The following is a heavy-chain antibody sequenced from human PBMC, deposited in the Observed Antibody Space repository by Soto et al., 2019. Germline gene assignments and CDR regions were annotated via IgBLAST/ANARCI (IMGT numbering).Heavy chain of an antibody. D-gene: IGHD3-3*01. CDR1: GFTFSDYY. Sequence: QVQLVESGGGLVKPGGSLRLSCAASGFTFSDYYMSWIRQAPGKGLEWVSYISSSGSTIYYADSVKGRFNISRDNAKNSLYLQMNSLRAEDTAVYYCARPDYDFWSGYYTGGEDYWGQGTLVTVSS. CDR2: ISSSGSTI. J-gene: IGHJ4*02. V-gene: IGHV3-11*01. CDR3: ARPDYDFWSGYYTGGEDY.